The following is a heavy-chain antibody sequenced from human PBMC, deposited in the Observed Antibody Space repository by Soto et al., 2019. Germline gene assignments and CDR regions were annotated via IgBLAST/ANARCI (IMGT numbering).Heavy chain of an antibody. V-gene: IGHV4-39*01. CDR1: GGSISSSSYY. J-gene: IGHJ4*02. CDR2: IYYSGST. CDR3: ASTKYSSGWYPFDY. Sequence: QLQLQESGPGLVKPSETLSLTCTVSGGSISSSSYYWGWIRQPPGKGLEWIGSIYYSGSTYYNPSLKTRVTISVDTSKNQFPLKLSSVTAADTAVYYCASTKYSSGWYPFDYWGQGTLVTVSS. D-gene: IGHD6-19*01.